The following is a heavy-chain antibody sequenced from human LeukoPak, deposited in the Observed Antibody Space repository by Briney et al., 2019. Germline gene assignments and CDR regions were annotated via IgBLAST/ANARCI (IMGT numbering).Heavy chain of an antibody. V-gene: IGHV4-39*01. D-gene: IGHD6-13*01. J-gene: IGHJ4*02. CDR1: GASISTTSYY. CDR2: MYYGGST. CDR3: VRREAAGIYY. Sequence: SETLSLTCTVSGASISTTSYYWGWIHQPPGEGLAWIGSMYYGGSTYYNSSLKSRVTISIDTSKNQFSLKLSSVTAADTAVYYCVRREAAGIYYWGQGTLVTVSS.